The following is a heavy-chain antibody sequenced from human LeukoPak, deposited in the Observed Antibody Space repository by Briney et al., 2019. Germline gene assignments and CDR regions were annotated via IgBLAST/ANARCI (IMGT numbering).Heavy chain of an antibody. Sequence: PSETLSLTCTVSGGSINNSYWTWIRQPPGKGLEWIGHIYYSGSTNYSPSLKSRVTISVDTSRNQFSLKLSSVTAADTAVYYCARLSSLANIAARGRTWLDPWGQGSLVTVSS. CDR3: ARLSSLANIAARGRTWLDP. V-gene: IGHV4-59*01. J-gene: IGHJ5*02. CDR1: GGSINNSY. CDR2: IYYSGST. D-gene: IGHD6-6*01.